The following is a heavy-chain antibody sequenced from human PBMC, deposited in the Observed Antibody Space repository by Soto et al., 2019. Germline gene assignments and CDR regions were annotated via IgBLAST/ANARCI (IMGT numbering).Heavy chain of an antibody. V-gene: IGHV3-48*01. CDR2: ISGSSTT. CDR3: VRGGSSRPDY. Sequence: EVQLVESGGGLVQPGGSLRLSCAASGFTFSTYTINWVRQAPGRGLEWVSFISGSSTTYYADSVKGRFTVYRDNARNSLYLQRNSLGAEDTAVYYCVRGGSSRPDYWGQGTLVTVSS. J-gene: IGHJ4*02. CDR1: GFTFSTYT.